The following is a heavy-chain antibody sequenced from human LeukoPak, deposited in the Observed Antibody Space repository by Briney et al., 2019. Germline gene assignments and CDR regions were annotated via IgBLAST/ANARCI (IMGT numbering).Heavy chain of an antibody. J-gene: IGHJ5*02. CDR3: AREGLNMVRGVIPKEAWGWFDP. CDR2: IYSSGST. Sequence: PSETLSLTCTVSGDSITRSDYYWHWIRQPAGKGLEWIGRIYSSGSTNYNPSLKSRVTISVDTSKNQFSLKLSSVTAADTAVYYCAREGLNMVRGVIPKEAWGWFDPWGQGTLVTVSS. D-gene: IGHD3-10*01. CDR1: GDSITRSDYY. V-gene: IGHV4-61*02.